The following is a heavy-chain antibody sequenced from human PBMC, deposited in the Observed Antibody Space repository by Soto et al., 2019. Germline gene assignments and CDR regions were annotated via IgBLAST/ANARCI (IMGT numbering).Heavy chain of an antibody. CDR2: INPAGGTT. CDR3: ALKVVTYYDN. D-gene: IGHD2-21*02. CDR1: GYSFTSTY. V-gene: IGHV1-46*01. Sequence: QVQLVQAGAEVKKPGASERISCRASGYSFTSTYVQWVRQAPGQGPEWMGIINPAGGTTYYAQKFQGRLTITSDTSTDTVFMDLNDLTSEDTAVYFCALKVVTYYDNWGQGTLLTVSS. J-gene: IGHJ4*02.